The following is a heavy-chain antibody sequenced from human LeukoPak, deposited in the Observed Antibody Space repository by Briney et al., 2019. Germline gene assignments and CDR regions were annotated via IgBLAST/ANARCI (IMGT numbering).Heavy chain of an antibody. Sequence: PGGSLRLSCAASKFAFSSYAMSWVRQAPGKGLEWVSAISGGGGNTYYADSVKGRFTISRDNSKNTLYLQMNSLRAEDTAVYYCAKILAYYYDSSGYYGDYWGQGTLVTVSS. CDR3: AKILAYYYDSSGYYGDY. D-gene: IGHD3-22*01. J-gene: IGHJ4*02. V-gene: IGHV3-23*01. CDR2: ISGGGGNT. CDR1: KFAFSSYA.